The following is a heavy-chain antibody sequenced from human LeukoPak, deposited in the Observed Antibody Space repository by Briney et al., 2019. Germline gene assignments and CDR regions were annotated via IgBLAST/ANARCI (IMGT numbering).Heavy chain of an antibody. CDR2: IYYTGST. V-gene: IGHV4-31*03. Sequence: SQTLSLTCSVSGGSIRNGDYYWNWIRQHPGKGLEWIGNIYYTGSTSYNPSLKSRVTILLDTSKNQFSLRLRSVTAADTAVYYCARSGAFPYSFDYWGQGIPVTVSS. D-gene: IGHD4/OR15-4a*01. CDR3: ARSGAFPYSFDY. CDR1: GGSIRNGDYY. J-gene: IGHJ4*02.